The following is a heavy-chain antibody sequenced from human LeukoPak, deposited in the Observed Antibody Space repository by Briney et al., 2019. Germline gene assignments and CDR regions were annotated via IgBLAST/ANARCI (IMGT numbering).Heavy chain of an antibody. CDR1: GFTFRSYG. Sequence: GGSLRLSCAASGFTFRSYGMHWVRQAPGKGLEWVALISYDGNNKYYADSVKGRFTISRDNSKNTLYLQMNSLRAEDTAVYYCAKGGSYYDSRLDYWGQGTPVTVSS. CDR3: AKGGSYYDSRLDY. D-gene: IGHD3-22*01. CDR2: ISYDGNNK. J-gene: IGHJ4*02. V-gene: IGHV3-30*18.